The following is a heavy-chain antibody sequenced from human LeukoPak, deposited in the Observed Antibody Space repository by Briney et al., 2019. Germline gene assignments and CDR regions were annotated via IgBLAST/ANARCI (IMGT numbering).Heavy chain of an antibody. V-gene: IGHV3-53*01. Sequence: GGSLRLSCAASGFTVFSNYMSWVRQAPGKGLEWVSVIYSDGTTYYADSVQGRFTISRDNSKNTVYLQMKSLRAEDTAVYFCARERSYYYYYMDVWGKGTRSPSP. D-gene: IGHD3-10*01. J-gene: IGHJ6*03. CDR3: ARERSYYYYYMDV. CDR2: IYSDGTT. CDR1: GFTVFSNY.